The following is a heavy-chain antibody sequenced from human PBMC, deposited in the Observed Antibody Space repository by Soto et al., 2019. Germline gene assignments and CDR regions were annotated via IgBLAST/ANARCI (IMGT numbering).Heavy chain of an antibody. J-gene: IGHJ5*02. CDR2: IIPILGIA. CDR3: ARDTWSSRSSWVDP. Sequence: QVQLVQSGAEVKKPGSSVKVSCKASGGNFSSYTISWVRQAPGQGLEWMGRIIPILGIANYAQKLQGRVTITADKSTSTAYMELSSLRSADTAVYYCARDTWSSRSSWVDPWGQGTLVTVSS. D-gene: IGHD3-3*01. V-gene: IGHV1-69*08. CDR1: GGNFSSYT.